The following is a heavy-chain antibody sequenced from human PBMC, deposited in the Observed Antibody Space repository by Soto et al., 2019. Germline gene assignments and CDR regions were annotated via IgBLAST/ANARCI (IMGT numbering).Heavy chain of an antibody. D-gene: IGHD2-2*01. V-gene: IGHV3-74*01. J-gene: IGHJ4*02. CDR2: IKSDGIST. CDR1: GFMFINYW. CDR3: GREGTIGHLDS. Sequence: EVQLVESGGGLVQPGGSLRLSCAASGFMFINYWMHWVRQAPGKGLVWVSRIKSDGISTGYADSVKGRFTISRDDAKSTLYLQMSSLRADDTAVYYCGREGTIGHLDSWGQGTLVTVSS.